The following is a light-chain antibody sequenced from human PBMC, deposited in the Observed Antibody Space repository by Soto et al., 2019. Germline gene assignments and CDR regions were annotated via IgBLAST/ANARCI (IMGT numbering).Light chain of an antibody. J-gene: IGKJ5*01. V-gene: IGKV3-15*01. CDR3: QQHETLIT. CDR1: QSVRSN. CDR2: EAS. Sequence: EIVMTQSPATLSVSPGERFTLPCRASQSVRSNLAWYQQKPGQAPRLLIYEASTRATGVPARFSGSGSGTEFTLTISSLQSEDFAVYYCQQHETLITFGQGTRLEIK.